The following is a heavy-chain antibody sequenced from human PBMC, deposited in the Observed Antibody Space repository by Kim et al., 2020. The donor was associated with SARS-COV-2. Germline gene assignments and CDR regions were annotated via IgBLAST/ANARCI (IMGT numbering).Heavy chain of an antibody. Sequence: GESLRLSCAASGFTFSSYAMSWVRQAPGKGLEWVSAISGSGGSTYYADSVKGRFTISRDNSKNTLYLQMNSLRAEDTAVYYWAKARGRNWNYVFDYWGQGTLVTVSS. J-gene: IGHJ4*02. CDR1: GFTFSSYA. V-gene: IGHV3-23*01. D-gene: IGHD1-7*01. CDR3: AKARGRNWNYVFDY. CDR2: ISGSGGST.